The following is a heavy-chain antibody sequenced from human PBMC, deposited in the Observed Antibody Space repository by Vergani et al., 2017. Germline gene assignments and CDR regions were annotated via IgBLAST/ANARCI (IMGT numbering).Heavy chain of an antibody. D-gene: IGHD3-22*01. CDR2: ISSSSSYI. CDR3: ASFNYYDSSGHRP. V-gene: IGHV3-21*01. J-gene: IGHJ5*02. CDR1: GFTFSSYG. Sequence: VQLVESGGGVVQPGRSLRLSCAASGFTFSSYGMNWVRQAPGKGLEWVSSISSSSSYIYYADSVKGRFTISRDNAKNSLYLQMNSLRAEDTAVYYCASFNYYDSSGHRPWGQGTLVTVFS.